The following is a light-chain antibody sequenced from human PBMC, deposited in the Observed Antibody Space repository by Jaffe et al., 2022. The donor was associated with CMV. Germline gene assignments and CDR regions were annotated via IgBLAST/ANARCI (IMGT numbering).Light chain of an antibody. CDR3: QQSHRTPPA. CDR1: QSISSH. V-gene: IGKV1-39*01. CDR2: AAS. Sequence: DIQMTQSPSSLSASVGDRVTITCRASQSISSHLNWYQQKPGKAPKLLIYAASSLQSGVPTRFSGSESGTDFTLTISSVQPEDFAIYYCQQSHRTPPAFGQGTRLEIK. J-gene: IGKJ5*01.